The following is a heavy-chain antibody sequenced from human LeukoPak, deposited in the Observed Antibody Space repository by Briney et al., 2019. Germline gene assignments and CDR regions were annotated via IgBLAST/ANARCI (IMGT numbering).Heavy chain of an antibody. CDR1: GGSISSSSCC. CDR2: IYYSGLT. Sequence: PSETLSLTCTVPGGSISSSSCCWGWIRQPPGKGLEWIGNIYYSGLTYYNPSLKSRVTISIDTSKNQFSLNLSSVTAADTAVYYCARDSLPDYGGAVFGWIDPWGQGTLVTVSS. J-gene: IGHJ5*02. CDR3: ARDSLPDYGGAVFGWIDP. V-gene: IGHV4-39*07. D-gene: IGHD4-23*01.